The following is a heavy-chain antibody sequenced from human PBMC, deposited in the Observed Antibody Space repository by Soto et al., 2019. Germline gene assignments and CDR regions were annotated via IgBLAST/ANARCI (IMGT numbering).Heavy chain of an antibody. Sequence: QVQLVESGGGLVKPGGSLRLSCAASGFTFSDYYMSWIRQAPGKGLEWVSYISSSSSYTNYADSVKGRFTISRDNAKNSLYLQMNSLRAEDAAVYYCARAAYYYGMDVWGQGTTVTVSS. D-gene: IGHD2-2*01. V-gene: IGHV3-11*05. J-gene: IGHJ6*02. CDR1: GFTFSDYY. CDR2: ISSSSSYT. CDR3: ARAAYYYGMDV.